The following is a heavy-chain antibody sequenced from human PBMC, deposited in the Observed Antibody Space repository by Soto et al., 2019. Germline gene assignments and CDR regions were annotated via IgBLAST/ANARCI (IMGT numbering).Heavy chain of an antibody. J-gene: IGHJ6*02. Sequence: QVQLVESGGGVVQPGRSLRLSCAASGFTFSKYGMHWVRQAPGKGLEWVAVISYDGNNKYTAESVKGRFTISRENSKNTLYLQMNSLRPEDTAVYYCAKDLSDMIPFGGVIVDYNDYGMDVWGQGTTVTVSS. CDR3: AKDLSDMIPFGGVIVDYNDYGMDV. V-gene: IGHV3-30*18. D-gene: IGHD3-16*02. CDR2: ISYDGNNK. CDR1: GFTFSKYG.